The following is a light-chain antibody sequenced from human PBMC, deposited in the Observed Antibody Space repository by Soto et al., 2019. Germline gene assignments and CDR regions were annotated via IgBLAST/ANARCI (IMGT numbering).Light chain of an antibody. V-gene: IGLV1-40*01. CDR2: GNS. CDR1: SSNIGAGYD. CDR3: QSYDSSLSGWV. J-gene: IGLJ3*02. Sequence: QSVLTQPPSVSGAPGQRVTISCTGSSSNIGAGYDVHWYQQLPGTAPKLLIYGNSNRPSGVPDRFSGSKSGTSAYLAITGLQAEDEADYYCQSYDSSLSGWVFGGGTKVNVL.